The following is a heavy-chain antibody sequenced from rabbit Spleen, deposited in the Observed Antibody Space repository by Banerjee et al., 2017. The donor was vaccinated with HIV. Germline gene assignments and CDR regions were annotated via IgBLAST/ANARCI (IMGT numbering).Heavy chain of an antibody. CDR2: IYVNSGST. CDR3: VRNSGWGVSYFTL. V-gene: IGHV1S43*01. CDR1: GIDFSSWYY. J-gene: IGHJ4*01. Sequence: QQQLEESGGGLVKPGGTLTLTCKVSGIDFSSWYYMCWVRQAPGEGLELIGCIYVNSGSTWYASWVNGRFTISSHNAQNTLFLHLNSLTVADTATYFCVRNSGWGVSYFTLWGQGTL. D-gene: IGHD4-1*01.